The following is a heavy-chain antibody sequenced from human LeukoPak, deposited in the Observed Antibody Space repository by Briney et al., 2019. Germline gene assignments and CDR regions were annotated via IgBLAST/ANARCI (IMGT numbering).Heavy chain of an antibody. CDR2: FSGSGGTT. V-gene: IGHV3-23*01. Sequence: PGGSLRLSCAASGFTFSSYAMKWVRQAPGRGLEWVSGFSGSGGTTYYADSVKGRFTISRDNPKNTLYLQMNSLRAEDTAVYYCANGNRCTSPNCLGYYYFYMDVWGKGTTVTVSS. CDR1: GFTFSSYA. D-gene: IGHD2-8*01. J-gene: IGHJ6*03. CDR3: ANGNRCTSPNCLGYYYFYMDV.